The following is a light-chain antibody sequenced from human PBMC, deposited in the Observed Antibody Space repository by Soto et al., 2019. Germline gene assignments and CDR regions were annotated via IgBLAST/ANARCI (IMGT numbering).Light chain of an antibody. CDR1: QGISNY. CDR2: AAS. CDR3: HEYNHAPT. J-gene: IGKJ4*02. Sequence: DIQMTQSPSSLSASVGDRVTITCRASQGISNYLAWYQQKPGKVPELLIYAASTLQSGVPSRFSGSGSGTDFTRNISRLQPEDGDTYYCHEYNHAPTFGGGTKVQIK. V-gene: IGKV1-27*01.